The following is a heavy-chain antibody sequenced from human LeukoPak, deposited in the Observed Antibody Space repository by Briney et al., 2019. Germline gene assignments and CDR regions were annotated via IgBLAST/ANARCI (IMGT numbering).Heavy chain of an antibody. CDR3: ARDVGRGSGSWYNWFDP. V-gene: IGHV4-59*12. J-gene: IGHJ5*02. CDR2: IYYSGST. CDR1: GGSISSYY. Sequence: SETLSLTCTVSGGSISSYYWSWIRQPPGKGLEWIGYIYYSGSTNYNPSLKSRVTISVDTSKNQFSLKLSSVTAADTAVYYCARDVGRGSGSWYNWFDPWGQGTLVTVSS. D-gene: IGHD3-10*01.